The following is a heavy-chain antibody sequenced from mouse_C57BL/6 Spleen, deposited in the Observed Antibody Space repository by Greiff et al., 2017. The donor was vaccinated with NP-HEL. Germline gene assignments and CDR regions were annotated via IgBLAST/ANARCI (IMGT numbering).Heavy chain of an antibody. CDR1: GYTFTSYW. V-gene: IGHV1-59*01. D-gene: IGHD2-2*01. J-gene: IGHJ3*01. CDR3: AREGGRGYDGFAY. Sequence: QVQLQQPGAELVRPGTSVKLSCKASGYTFTSYWMHWVKQRPGQGLEWIGVIDPSDSYTNYNQKFKGKATLTVDTSSSTAYMQLSSLTSEDSAVYYCAREGGRGYDGFAYWGQGTLVTVSA. CDR2: IDPSDSYT.